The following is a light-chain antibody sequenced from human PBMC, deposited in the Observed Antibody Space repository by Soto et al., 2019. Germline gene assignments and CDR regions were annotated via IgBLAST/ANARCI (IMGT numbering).Light chain of an antibody. CDR3: QQYGNLPLT. CDR1: QSVSNK. V-gene: IGKV3-15*01. Sequence: EIVMTQSPATLSVSPGERATLSCRASQSVSNKLVWYQQKPGQAPRLLIYAASTRATGIPARFSGSGSETEFTLTISSLQSEDFAVYYCQQYGNLPLTFGGGTKVDIK. CDR2: AAS. J-gene: IGKJ4*01.